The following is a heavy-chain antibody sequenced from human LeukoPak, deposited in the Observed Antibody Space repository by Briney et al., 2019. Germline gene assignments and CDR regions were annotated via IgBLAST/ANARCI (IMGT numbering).Heavy chain of an antibody. V-gene: IGHV4-34*01. D-gene: IGHD2-2*02. CDR3: ARGLVPAVISPPNNNWFDP. CDR2: INHSGST. Sequence: SETLSLTCAVYGGSFSGYYWSWIRQPPGKGLEWIGEINHSGSTNYNPSLRSRVTISVDTSKNQFSLKLSSVTAADTAVYYCARGLVPAVISPPNNNWFDPWGQGTLVTVSS. CDR1: GGSFSGYY. J-gene: IGHJ5*02.